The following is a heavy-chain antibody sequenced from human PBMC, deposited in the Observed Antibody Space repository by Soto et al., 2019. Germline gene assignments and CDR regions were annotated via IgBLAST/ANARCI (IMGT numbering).Heavy chain of an antibody. CDR1: GFTFGSYA. J-gene: IGHJ6*02. Sequence: EVHLLESGGGLVQPGGSLRLSCAASGFTFGSYAMTWVRQAPGKGLEWVSSISHDRRTYYTDSVRGRFTISRDNSKNTLSLQMNSLRVDDTAVYYCAKDWTGDRCPCMDVWGQGTTVTVSS. V-gene: IGHV3-23*01. CDR2: ISHDRRT. D-gene: IGHD2-8*02. CDR3: AKDWTGDRCPCMDV.